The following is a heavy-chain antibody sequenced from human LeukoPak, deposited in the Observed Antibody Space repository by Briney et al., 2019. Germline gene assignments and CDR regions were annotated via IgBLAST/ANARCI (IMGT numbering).Heavy chain of an antibody. CDR1: GSTVGSNY. CDR2: IYSDGST. CDR3: ARVVVIPNSDYFDY. J-gene: IGHJ4*02. Sequence: PGGSLGLSCAVSGSTVGSNYMSWVRQAPGKGLEWLSIIYSDGSTYYADSVKGRFSISRDKSKNTLYLQMNSLRAEDTAVYYCARVVVIPNSDYFDYWGQGTLVTVSS. D-gene: IGHD2-21*01. V-gene: IGHV3-53*01.